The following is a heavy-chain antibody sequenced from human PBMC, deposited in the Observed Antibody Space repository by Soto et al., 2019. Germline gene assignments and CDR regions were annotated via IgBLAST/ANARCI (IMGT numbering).Heavy chain of an antibody. CDR1: GYIFSRYW. CDR2: VYPTDSNT. V-gene: IGHV5-51*01. D-gene: IGHD2-21*01. Sequence: PGESLKISCEGSGYIFSRYWVGWVRQMPGKGLEWMGVVYPTDSNTRYSPSFQGQVTISADKSTSTAYLRWSSLKASDTAVYYCVSQRAVKLYSPPNHHYSEMDVWGQGTTVTVSS. CDR3: VSQRAVKLYSPPNHHYSEMDV. J-gene: IGHJ6*02.